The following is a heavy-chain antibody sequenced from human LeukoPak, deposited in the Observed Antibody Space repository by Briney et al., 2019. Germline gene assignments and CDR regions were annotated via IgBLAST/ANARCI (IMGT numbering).Heavy chain of an antibody. J-gene: IGHJ6*02. Sequence: ASVKVSCKASGGTFSSYAISWVRQAPGQGLEWMGGIIPIFGTANYAQKFQGRVTITADESTSTAYMELSSLRSEDTAVYYCASDPHCSSTSCYYHYGMDVWGQGTTVTVSS. CDR1: GGTFSSYA. D-gene: IGHD2-2*01. CDR2: IIPIFGTA. V-gene: IGHV1-69*13. CDR3: ASDPHCSSTSCYYHYGMDV.